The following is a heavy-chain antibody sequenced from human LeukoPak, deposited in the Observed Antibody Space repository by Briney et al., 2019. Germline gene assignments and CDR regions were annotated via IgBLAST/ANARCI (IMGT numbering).Heavy chain of an antibody. CDR1: GGSFSGYY. D-gene: IGHD3-9*01. CDR2: INHSGST. Sequence: PSETLSLTCAVYGGSFSGYYWSCIRQPPGKGLECRGEINHSGSTNYNPSLKSRVTISVDTSKTQFSLKLSSVTAADTAVYYCATNHYDILTGYSFAFDIWGQGTMVTVSS. CDR3: ATNHYDILTGYSFAFDI. J-gene: IGHJ3*02. V-gene: IGHV4-34*01.